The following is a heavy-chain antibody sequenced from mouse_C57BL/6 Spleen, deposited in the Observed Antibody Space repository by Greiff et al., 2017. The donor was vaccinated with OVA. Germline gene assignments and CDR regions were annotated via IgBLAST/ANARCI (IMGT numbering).Heavy chain of an antibody. CDR3: AKKGYDYDGDYYAMDY. Sequence: VMLVESGPGLVQPSQSLSITCTVSGFSLTSYGVHWVRPSPGKGLEWLGVIWRGGSTDYNAAFMSRLSITKDNSKSQVFFKMNSLQADDTAIYYCAKKGYDYDGDYYAMDYWGQGTSVTVSS. CDR2: IWRGGST. CDR1: GFSLTSYG. J-gene: IGHJ4*01. V-gene: IGHV2-5*01. D-gene: IGHD2-4*01.